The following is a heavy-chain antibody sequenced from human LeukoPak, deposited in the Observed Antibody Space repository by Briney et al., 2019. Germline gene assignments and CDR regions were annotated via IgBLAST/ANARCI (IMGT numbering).Heavy chain of an antibody. Sequence: QTGGSLRLSCAASGFNFRSYGMHWVRQAPGKGLEWVAVISYEGSKKYYADSVKGRFTISRDNSKNTLYLQMNSLRAEDTALYYCAKEGCGVDCYYYYGMDVWGQGTTVTVSS. CDR2: ISYEGSKK. J-gene: IGHJ6*02. CDR1: GFNFRSYG. CDR3: AKEGCGVDCYYYYGMDV. D-gene: IGHD2-21*02. V-gene: IGHV3-30*18.